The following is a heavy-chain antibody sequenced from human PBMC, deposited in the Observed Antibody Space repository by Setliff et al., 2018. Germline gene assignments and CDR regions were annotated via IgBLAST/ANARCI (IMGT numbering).Heavy chain of an antibody. J-gene: IGHJ5*02. CDR3: ARDISLGKAAVWFGELKGLFDP. CDR2: IIPILGIA. Sequence: GASVKVSCKASGGTFSSYTISWVRQAPGQGLEWMGRIIPILGIANYAQKFQGRVTITADKSTSTAYMELSSLRSEDTAVYYCARDISLGKAAVWFGELKGLFDPWGQGTLVTVSS. D-gene: IGHD3-10*01. V-gene: IGHV1-69*04. CDR1: GGTFSSYT.